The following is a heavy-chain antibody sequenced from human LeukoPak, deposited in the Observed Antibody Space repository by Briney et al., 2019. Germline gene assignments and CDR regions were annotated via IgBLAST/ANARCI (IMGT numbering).Heavy chain of an antibody. D-gene: IGHD3-16*02. J-gene: IGHJ4*02. CDR1: GFTFSNFW. V-gene: IGHV3-7*01. Sequence: PGGSLRLSCAASGFTFSNFWMGWVRQAPGTGLQWVADIQEDGSEKYYVDSVKGRFIISRDNSKNLLYLQMNSLRAEDTAIYYCARDTYRFFDWWGQGTLVTVSS. CDR3: ARDTYRFFDW. CDR2: IQEDGSEK.